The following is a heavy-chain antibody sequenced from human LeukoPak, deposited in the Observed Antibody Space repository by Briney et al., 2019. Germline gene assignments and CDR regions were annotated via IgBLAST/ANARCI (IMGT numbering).Heavy chain of an antibody. V-gene: IGHV3-13*01. Sequence: GGSLRLSSTAFGFIFSTYDMHWVRQPTGKGLEWVSGIGKGGDTYYSPSVKGRFTISRDNVKNSLYLEMNSLRAGDTAVYYCTRGASVGFDPWGQGILVTVSS. J-gene: IGHJ5*02. CDR3: TRGASVGFDP. CDR1: GFIFSTYD. CDR2: IGKGGDT.